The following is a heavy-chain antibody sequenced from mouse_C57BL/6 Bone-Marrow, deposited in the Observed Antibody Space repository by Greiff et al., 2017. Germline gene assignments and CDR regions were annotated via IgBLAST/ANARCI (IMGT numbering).Heavy chain of an antibody. J-gene: IGHJ3*01. CDR2: FYPGSGSI. V-gene: IGHV1-62-2*01. Sequence: QVQLQQSGAELVKPGASVKLSCKASGYTFTEYTIHWVKQRSGQGLEWIGWFYPGSGSIKYNEKFKDKATLTADKSSSTVYMELSRLKSEDSAVYFCARHEEGPRAQATAWFAYWGQGTLVTVSA. CDR1: GYTFTEYT. CDR3: ARHEEGPRAQATAWFAY. D-gene: IGHD3-2*02.